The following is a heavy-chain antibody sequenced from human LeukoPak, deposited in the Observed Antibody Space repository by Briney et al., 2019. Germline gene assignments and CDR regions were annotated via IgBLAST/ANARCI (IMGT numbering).Heavy chain of an antibody. CDR3: ARGRYHLGVRGVIPPYNWFDP. J-gene: IGHJ5*02. V-gene: IGHV1-8*01. Sequence: ASVKVSCKASGYTFTSYDINWVRQATGQGLEWMGWMNPNSGNTGYAQKFQGRVTMTRNTSISTAYMELSSLRSEDTAVYYCARGRYHLGVRGVIPPYNWFDPWGQGTLVTVSS. CDR1: GYTFTSYD. CDR2: MNPNSGNT. D-gene: IGHD3-10*01.